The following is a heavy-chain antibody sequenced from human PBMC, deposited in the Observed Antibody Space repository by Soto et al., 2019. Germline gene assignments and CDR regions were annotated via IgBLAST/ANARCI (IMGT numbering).Heavy chain of an antibody. CDR2: IIPIFDTA. V-gene: IGHV1-69*13. CDR1: GGTFSDST. CDR3: ARNGTLTGYSYGMDV. Sequence: SVKVSCNASGGTFSDSTINLVRQAPGQRLEWMGGIIPIFDTANYAEKFQGRVTITADESTSTSFMEVSSLRSEDTAVYYCARNGTLTGYSYGMDVWGQGTMVTVSS. D-gene: IGHD1-1*01. J-gene: IGHJ6*02.